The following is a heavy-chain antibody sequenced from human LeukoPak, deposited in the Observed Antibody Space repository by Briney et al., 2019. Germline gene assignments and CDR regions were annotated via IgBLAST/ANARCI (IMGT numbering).Heavy chain of an antibody. Sequence: GGSLRLSCAASGFTFSSYSMNWVRQAPGEGLEWVSSISSSSSYIYYADSVKGRFTISRDNAKNSLYLQMNSLRAEDTAVYYCARAGGGGDLDYWGQGTLVTVSS. V-gene: IGHV3-21*01. CDR2: ISSSSSYI. CDR1: GFTFSSYS. D-gene: IGHD2-21*01. J-gene: IGHJ4*02. CDR3: ARAGGGGDLDY.